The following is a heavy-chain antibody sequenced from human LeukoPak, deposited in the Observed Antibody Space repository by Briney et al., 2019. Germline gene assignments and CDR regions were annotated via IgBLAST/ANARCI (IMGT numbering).Heavy chain of an antibody. J-gene: IGHJ4*02. D-gene: IGHD6-6*01. Sequence: ASVKVSCKASGYTVTSYGISWVRQAPGQGLEWMGWISAYNGNTNYAQKLQGRVTMTTDASTSTAYMELRSLRSDDTAVYYCARVSAARLCDYWGQGTLVTVSS. CDR1: GYTVTSYG. CDR2: ISAYNGNT. CDR3: ARVSAARLCDY. V-gene: IGHV1-18*01.